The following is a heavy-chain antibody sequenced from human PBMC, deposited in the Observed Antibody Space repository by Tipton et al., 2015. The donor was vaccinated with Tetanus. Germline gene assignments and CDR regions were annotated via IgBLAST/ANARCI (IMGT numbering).Heavy chain of an antibody. CDR3: ARAHCSDGVCNFDY. CDR1: GYIFNNYW. CDR2: IYPGDSDT. V-gene: IGHV5-51*01. J-gene: IGHJ4*02. D-gene: IGHD2-8*01. Sequence: VQLVQSGGEVKKPGESLKISCKGSGYIFNNYWIGWVRQMPGKGLEWMGIIYPGDSDTRYSPSFQGQVTISGDKSISTAYLQGSSLKASDTSMFYCARAHCSDGVCNFDYWGQGALVTVSS.